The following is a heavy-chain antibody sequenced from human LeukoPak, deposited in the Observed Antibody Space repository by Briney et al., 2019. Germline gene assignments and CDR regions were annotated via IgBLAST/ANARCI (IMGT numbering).Heavy chain of an antibody. CDR2: IKQDGSEK. CDR1: GFTFSNYV. J-gene: IGHJ6*03. Sequence: GGSLRLSCAASGFTFSNYVVHWVRQAPGKGLEWVANIKQDGSEKYYVDSVKGRFTISRDNAKNSLYLQMNSLRAEDTAVYYCARTISNRGYYYYYYMDVWGKGTTVTISS. V-gene: IGHV3-7*01. D-gene: IGHD2/OR15-2a*01. CDR3: ARTISNRGYYYYYYMDV.